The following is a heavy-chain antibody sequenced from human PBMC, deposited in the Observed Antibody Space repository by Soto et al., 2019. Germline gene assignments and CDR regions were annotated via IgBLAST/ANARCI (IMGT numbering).Heavy chain of an antibody. CDR2: IFYSGNI. J-gene: IGHJ3*02. CDR1: GDSISSSNSH. CDR3: VRNDRINMKPYSPEGFHI. D-gene: IGHD3-3*02. V-gene: IGHV4-39*01. Sequence: QLQLEESGPGLVKPSETLSLTCTVSGDSISSSNSHWGWTRQPPGKGLEYIGSVYYGGAIFYSGNIYYNPSLKSRVPISVDTSQNQFSLRLSSVTAADTGVYYCVRNDRINMKPYSPEGFHIWGQGTMVTVSS.